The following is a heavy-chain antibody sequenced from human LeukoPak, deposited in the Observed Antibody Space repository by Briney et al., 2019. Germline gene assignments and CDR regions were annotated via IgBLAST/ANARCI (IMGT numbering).Heavy chain of an antibody. Sequence: GGSLRLSCVVSGFTFSTFTMNWVHQAPGKGLEWVSCISSSSSYIYYADSVKGRFTISRDNAKNTLYLQMNSLRAEDTAVYYCARDSTYLGNWFDPWGQGTLVTVSS. CDR1: GFTFSTFT. V-gene: IGHV3-21*01. J-gene: IGHJ5*02. D-gene: IGHD2-2*01. CDR3: ARDSTYLGNWFDP. CDR2: ISSSSSYI.